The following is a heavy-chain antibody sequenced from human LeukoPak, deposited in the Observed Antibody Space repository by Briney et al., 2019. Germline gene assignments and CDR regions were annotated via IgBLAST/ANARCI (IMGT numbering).Heavy chain of an antibody. CDR2: ISWNSGSI. CDR3: ARGPSSNWSGLDF. V-gene: IGHV3-9*01. J-gene: IGHJ4*02. D-gene: IGHD6-13*01. CDR1: GFTFDDYA. Sequence: GGSLRLSCAASGFTFDDYAMHWVRQAPGKGLEWVSGISWNSGSIGYADSVKGRFTVSRDNAKNTLYLQVNNLRAEDTAVYYCARGPSSNWSGLDFWGQGTLLTVSS.